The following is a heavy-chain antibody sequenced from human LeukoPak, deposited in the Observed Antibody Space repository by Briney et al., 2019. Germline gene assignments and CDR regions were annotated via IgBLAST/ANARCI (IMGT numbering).Heavy chain of an antibody. CDR2: ISSSGSHI. D-gene: IGHD3-10*01. J-gene: IGHJ4*02. CDR3: ARGDLAITLLRGVIGY. V-gene: IGHV3-21*01. CDR1: GSTFSSYN. Sequence: GGSLRLSCAASGSTFSSYNMNWVRQAPGKGLEWVSSISSSGSHINYADSVKGRFTISRDNAKTSLYLQMNSLRAEDTAVYYCARGDLAITLLRGVIGYWGQGTLVTVSS.